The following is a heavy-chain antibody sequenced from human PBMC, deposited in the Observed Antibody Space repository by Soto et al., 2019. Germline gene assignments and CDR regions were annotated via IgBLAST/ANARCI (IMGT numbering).Heavy chain of an antibody. CDR3: ARGPVAGSDF. CDR1: GYTFTSFG. J-gene: IGHJ4*02. V-gene: IGHV1-18*01. CDR2: ISPDRGET. D-gene: IGHD6-19*01. Sequence: QVQLVQSGAEVKKPAASVNVSCKASGYTFTSFGIVWVRQAPGQGLEWRGWISPDRGETRYAAKFQDRLTLTTDTATKTAYMDLRRLSYDDTAEYSCARGPVAGSDFWGQGTLVTVSS.